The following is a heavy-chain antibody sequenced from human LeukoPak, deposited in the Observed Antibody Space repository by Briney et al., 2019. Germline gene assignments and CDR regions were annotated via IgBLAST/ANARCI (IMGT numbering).Heavy chain of an antibody. V-gene: IGHV1-8*01. D-gene: IGHD6-13*01. Sequence: ASVKVSCKASGYTFTSYDINWVRQATGQGLEWMGWMNPNSGNTGYAQKFQGRVTMTRNTSISTAYMELSSLRSEDTAVYYCARDISSCYSWFDPWGQGTLVTVSS. CDR3: ARDISSCYSWFDP. CDR2: MNPNSGNT. CDR1: GYTFTSYD. J-gene: IGHJ5*02.